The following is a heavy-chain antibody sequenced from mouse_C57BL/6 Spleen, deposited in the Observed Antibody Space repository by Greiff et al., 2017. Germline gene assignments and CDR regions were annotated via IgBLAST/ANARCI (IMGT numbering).Heavy chain of an antibody. J-gene: IGHJ2*01. CDR3: ARSAEYYFEY. V-gene: IGHV1-53*01. Sequence: VQLQQPGTELVKPGASVKLSCKASGYTFTSYWMHWVQQRPGQGLEWIGNINPSTGGTNYNQKFKIKATLTVDKSSSTAYMQLSSLTSEDSAVYYGARSAEYYFEYWGQGTTLTVSS. CDR1: GYTFTSYW. CDR2: INPSTGGT.